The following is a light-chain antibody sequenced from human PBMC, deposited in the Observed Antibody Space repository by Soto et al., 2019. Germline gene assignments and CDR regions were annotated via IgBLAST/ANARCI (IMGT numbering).Light chain of an antibody. J-gene: IGLJ1*01. CDR1: SSDVGAYNF. CDR2: EVT. CDR3: SSYTTSAPYV. V-gene: IGLV2-14*01. Sequence: QFALTQPASVSGSPGQSITISCTGTSSDVGAYNFVSWYQHHPGRAPKLIIYEVTIRPSGVSNRFSGSKSGNTASLTISGLQAEDEADYYCSSYTTSAPYVFGSGTKLTVL.